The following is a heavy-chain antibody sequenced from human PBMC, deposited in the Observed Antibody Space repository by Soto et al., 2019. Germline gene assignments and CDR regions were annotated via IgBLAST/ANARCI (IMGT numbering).Heavy chain of an antibody. CDR2: IIDSGGST. CDR1: GFTFSSYW. J-gene: IGHJ6*02. V-gene: IGHV3-23*01. CDR3: AKGRSYYYYYGVDV. Sequence: GGSLRLSCAASGFTFSSYWMSWVRQAPGKGLEWVSDIIDSGGSTYYADSVKGRFTISRDNSKSTLYLQMNSLRAEDTALYYCAKGRSYYYYYGVDVWGQGTTVNVSS.